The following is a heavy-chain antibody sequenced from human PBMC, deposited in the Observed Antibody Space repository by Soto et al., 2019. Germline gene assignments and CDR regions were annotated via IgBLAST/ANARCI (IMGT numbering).Heavy chain of an antibody. D-gene: IGHD3-22*01. CDR3: ARGLGYYDSSGYYNPRYYYYYGMDV. J-gene: IGHJ6*02. CDR2: IRETGNT. V-gene: IGHV3-23*01. Sequence: GGSLRLSCAASGFTFSNYAMSWIRQAPGKGLEWVSTIRETGNTYYADSVRGRFATSRDNSENTLYLQMSSLRAEDTAVYYCARGLGYYDSSGYYNPRYYYYYGMDVWGQGTTVTVSS. CDR1: GFTFSNYA.